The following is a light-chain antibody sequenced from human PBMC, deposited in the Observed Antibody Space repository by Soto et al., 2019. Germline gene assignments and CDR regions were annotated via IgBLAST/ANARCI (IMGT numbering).Light chain of an antibody. CDR2: EAS. V-gene: IGLV2-14*01. J-gene: IGLJ2*01. CDR3: CSYRSTSTVV. CDR1: SSDIGAYKY. Sequence: SALAQPASVSGPPGQSVTISCTGTSSDIGAYKYVPWYQHHPGTSPSLMMYEASNRPPGASNRFSASTSGNTASPTISGLQAEDEADYYCCSYRSTSTVVVGG.